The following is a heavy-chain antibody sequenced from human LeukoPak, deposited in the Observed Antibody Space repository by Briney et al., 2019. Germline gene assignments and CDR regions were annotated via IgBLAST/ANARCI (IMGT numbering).Heavy chain of an antibody. CDR3: ARALYSSGWYGAFDI. CDR1: GFTVSSNY. Sequence: GGSLRLSCAASGFTVSSNYMSWVRQAPGKGLEWVSVIYSGGSTYYADSVKGRFTISRDNSKNTLYLQMKSLRAEDTAVYYCARALYSSGWYGAFDIWGQGTMVTVS. D-gene: IGHD6-19*01. V-gene: IGHV3-66*02. J-gene: IGHJ3*02. CDR2: IYSGGST.